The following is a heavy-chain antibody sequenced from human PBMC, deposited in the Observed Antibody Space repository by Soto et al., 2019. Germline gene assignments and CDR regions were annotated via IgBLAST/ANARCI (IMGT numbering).Heavy chain of an antibody. D-gene: IGHD3-3*01. V-gene: IGHV3-23*01. CDR2: ISGSGGST. Sequence: EVQLLESGGGLVQPGGSLRLSCAASGFTFSSYAVSWVRQAPGKGLEWVSAISGSGGSTYYADSVKGRFTITRDNAKNTRYLQLNSLRAEDTAVYYCAKGSGYDFWSGYRTYYYYYYMDVCGKGTTVTVSS. J-gene: IGHJ6*03. CDR1: GFTFSSYA. CDR3: AKGSGYDFWSGYRTYYYYYYMDV.